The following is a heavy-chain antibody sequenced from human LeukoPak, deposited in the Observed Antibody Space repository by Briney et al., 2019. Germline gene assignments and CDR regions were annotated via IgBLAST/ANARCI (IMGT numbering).Heavy chain of an antibody. V-gene: IGHV4-4*07. J-gene: IGHJ5*02. Sequence: SETLSLTCTVSGGSISSYYWSWIRQPAGKGPEWIGRIYTSGSTNYNPSLKSRVTMSVDTSRNQFSLRLKSVTAADTAMYYCARDAYGGNSWGWFDPWGQGTLVTVSS. CDR1: GGSISSYY. CDR3: ARDAYGGNSWGWFDP. D-gene: IGHD4-23*01. CDR2: IYTSGST.